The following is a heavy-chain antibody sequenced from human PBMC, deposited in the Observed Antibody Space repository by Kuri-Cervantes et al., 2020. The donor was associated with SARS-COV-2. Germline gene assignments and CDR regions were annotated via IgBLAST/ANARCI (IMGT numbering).Heavy chain of an antibody. Sequence: SETLSLTCAVYGGSFSGYYWGWIRQPPGKGLEWIGSIYHSGSTYYNPSLKSRVTISVDTSKNQFSLKLSSVTAADTAVYYCARDGRVAGTRGMWYWFDPWGQGTLVTVSS. V-gene: IGHV4-34*01. CDR2: IYHSGST. D-gene: IGHD6-19*01. J-gene: IGHJ5*02. CDR3: ARDGRVAGTRGMWYWFDP. CDR1: GGSFSGYY.